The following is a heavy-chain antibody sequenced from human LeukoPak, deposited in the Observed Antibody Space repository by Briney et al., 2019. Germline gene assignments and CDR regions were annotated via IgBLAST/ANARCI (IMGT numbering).Heavy chain of an antibody. Sequence: GGSLRLSCAASGFTFSSYEMNCVRQAPGKGLEWVSYISSSGSTIYYADSVKGRFTISRGNAKNSLYLQMNSLRAEDTAVYYCAELGITMIGGVWGKGTTVTISS. D-gene: IGHD3-10*02. CDR2: ISSSGSTI. J-gene: IGHJ6*04. V-gene: IGHV3-48*03. CDR3: AELGITMIGGV. CDR1: GFTFSSYE.